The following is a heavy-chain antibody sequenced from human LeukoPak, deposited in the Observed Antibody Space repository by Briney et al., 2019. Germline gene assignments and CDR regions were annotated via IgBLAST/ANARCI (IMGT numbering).Heavy chain of an antibody. CDR3: ARDGSYSSSSDWFDP. CDR2: IKQDGSEK. D-gene: IGHD6-6*01. Sequence: PGGSLRLSCAASGFTFSSYWMSWVRQAPGKGLEWVANIKQDGSEKYYVDSVKGRFTISRDNAKNSLYLQMNSLRAEDTAVHYCARDGSYSSSSDWFDPWGQGTLVTVSS. V-gene: IGHV3-7*01. J-gene: IGHJ5*02. CDR1: GFTFSSYW.